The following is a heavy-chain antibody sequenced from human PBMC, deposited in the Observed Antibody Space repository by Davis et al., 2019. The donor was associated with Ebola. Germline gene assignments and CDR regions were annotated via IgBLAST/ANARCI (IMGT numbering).Heavy chain of an antibody. CDR1: GFTFSDNW. J-gene: IGHJ4*02. CDR3: ASYVVG. Sequence: GESLKISCRVSGFTFSDNWMSWVRQVPGKGLVWFSSINRDGTTKTYVDSVKGRFTVSRDNAKRTLYLQMNSLRVEDTAVYYCASYVVGWGRGTLVTVSS. CDR2: INRDGTTK. V-gene: IGHV3-74*01. D-gene: IGHD2-15*01.